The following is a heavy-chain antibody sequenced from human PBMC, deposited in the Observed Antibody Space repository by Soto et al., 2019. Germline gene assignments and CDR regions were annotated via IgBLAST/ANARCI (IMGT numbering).Heavy chain of an antibody. CDR1: GYTFTSYY. CDR2: INPSGGST. D-gene: IGHD6-13*01. CDR3: ARNLAAGDV. J-gene: IGHJ4*02. V-gene: IGHV1-46*01. Sequence: QVQLVQSGAEVKKHGASVKVSCKASGYTFTSYYVHWVRQAPGQGLEWMGIINPSGGSTNYAQKFQGRVTLTRDTATSTVYMEVSSLRSEDTAIYYGARNLAAGDVWGQGTLVTVSS.